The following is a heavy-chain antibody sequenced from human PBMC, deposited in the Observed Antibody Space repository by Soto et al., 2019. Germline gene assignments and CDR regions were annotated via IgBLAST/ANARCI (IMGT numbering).Heavy chain of an antibody. CDR2: INPNSGGT. V-gene: IGHV1-2*04. CDR3: ARVNYGAYEPPAENWFDP. Sequence: ASLKVSCNASGYTCTGYYMHWVLQAPGQGLEWMGWINPNSGGTNYAQKFQGWVTMTRDTSISTAYMELSRLRSDDTAVYYCARVNYGAYEPPAENWFDPWGQGTLDIVSS. D-gene: IGHD4-17*01. J-gene: IGHJ5*02. CDR1: GYTCTGYY.